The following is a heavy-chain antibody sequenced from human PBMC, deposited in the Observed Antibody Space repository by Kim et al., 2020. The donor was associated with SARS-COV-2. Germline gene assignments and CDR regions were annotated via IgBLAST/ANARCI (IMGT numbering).Heavy chain of an antibody. Sequence: GDSVKGRFTISRDKSKYTLSLQRNSLRAEDTAVYYCEKDQAHYDILTGLDYWGQGTLVAVSS. V-gene: IGHV3-30*02. CDR3: EKDQAHYDILTGLDY. D-gene: IGHD3-9*01. J-gene: IGHJ4*02.